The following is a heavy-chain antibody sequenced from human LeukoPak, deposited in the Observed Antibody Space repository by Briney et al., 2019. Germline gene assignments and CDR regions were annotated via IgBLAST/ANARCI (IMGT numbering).Heavy chain of an antibody. D-gene: IGHD2-15*01. CDR3: ARVNGYCSGGSCYSGWFDP. V-gene: IGHV1-18*01. J-gene: IGHJ5*02. CDR1: GYTFTIYG. CDR2: ISAYNGNT. Sequence: ASVKVSFKASGYTFTIYGISWVRQAPGQGLEWMGWISAYNGNTNYAQKLQGRVTMTTDTSTSTAYMELRSLRSDDTAVYYCARVNGYCSGGSCYSGWFDPWGQGTLVTVSS.